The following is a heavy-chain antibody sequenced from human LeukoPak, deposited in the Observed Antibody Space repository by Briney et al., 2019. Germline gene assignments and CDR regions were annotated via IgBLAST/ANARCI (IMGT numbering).Heavy chain of an antibody. CDR1: GGTFSSYA. D-gene: IGHD2-15*01. J-gene: IGHJ6*02. CDR2: INPNSGGT. CDR3: ARGCSGGSCQYYYGMDV. Sequence: ASVKVSCKASGGTFSSYAISWVRQAPGQGLEWMGWINPNSGGTNYAQKFQGRVTMTRDTSISTAYMELSRLRSDDTAVYYCARGCSGGSCQYYYGMDVWGQGTTVTVSS. V-gene: IGHV1-2*02.